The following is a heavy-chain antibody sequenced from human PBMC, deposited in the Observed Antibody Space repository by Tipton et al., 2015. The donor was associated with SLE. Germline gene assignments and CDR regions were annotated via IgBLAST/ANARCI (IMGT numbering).Heavy chain of an antibody. D-gene: IGHD3-3*01. CDR3: AKDMASYYDFWSGWGDAFDI. Sequence: GSLRLSCAASGFTFSSYWMHWVRQAPGKGLVWVSRINRDGSSTSYADSVKGRFTIFRDNAKNSLYLQMNSLRAEDTALYYCAKDMASYYDFWSGWGDAFDIWGQGTMVIVSS. CDR1: GFTFSSYW. CDR2: INRDGSST. V-gene: IGHV3-74*01. J-gene: IGHJ3*02.